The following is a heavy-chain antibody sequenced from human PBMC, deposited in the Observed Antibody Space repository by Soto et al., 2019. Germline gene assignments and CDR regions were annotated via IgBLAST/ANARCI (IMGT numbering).Heavy chain of an antibody. CDR3: TRTTSSPAAFDI. CDR2: INNDGSST. V-gene: IGHV3-74*01. D-gene: IGHD2-2*01. J-gene: IGHJ3*02. CDR1: GFTFSSYW. Sequence: EVQLVESGGGLDQPGGSLRLSCAASGFTFSSYWMHWVRQAPGKGLVWVSRINNDGSSTSYADSVKGRFTISRDNAKNTLYLQITSLGVEDTAVYYCTRTTSSPAAFDIWGQGTMVTVSS.